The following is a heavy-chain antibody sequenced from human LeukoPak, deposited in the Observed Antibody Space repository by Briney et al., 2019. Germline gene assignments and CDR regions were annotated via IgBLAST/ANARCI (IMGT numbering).Heavy chain of an antibody. D-gene: IGHD3-22*01. CDR3: ARHSFADADYYDSSGYYQPYYFDY. V-gene: IGHV4-4*09. CDR2: IYTSGST. J-gene: IGHJ4*02. CDR1: GGSISSYY. Sequence: SETLSLTCTVSGGSISSYYWSWIRQPPGKGLEWIGYIYTSGSTNYNPSLKSRVTISVDTSKNHVSLKLTSVTAADTAVYYCARHSFADADYYDSSGYYQPYYFDYWGQGTLVTVSS.